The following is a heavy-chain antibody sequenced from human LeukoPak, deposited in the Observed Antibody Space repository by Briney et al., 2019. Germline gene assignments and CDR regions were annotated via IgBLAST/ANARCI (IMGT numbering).Heavy chain of an antibody. V-gene: IGHV1-46*01. Sequence: GASVKVSCKASGHTFSNNYIHWVRQAPGQGLEWMGIINPSGGSTRYAEKFQGRVTMTRDTSTSTVYMELSSLRSEDTAIYYCARTDYHDSSGFYDYWGQGTLVTVSS. J-gene: IGHJ4*02. CDR3: ARTDYHDSSGFYDY. CDR2: INPSGGST. D-gene: IGHD3-22*01. CDR1: GHTFSNNY.